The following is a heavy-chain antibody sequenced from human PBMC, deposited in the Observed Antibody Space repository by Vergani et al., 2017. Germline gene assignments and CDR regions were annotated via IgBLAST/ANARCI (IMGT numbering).Heavy chain of an antibody. CDR2: INQDGGEK. CDR1: GVTFSNYW. Sequence: EVQLVESGGGMVQPGGSLRLSCEASGVTFSNYWMSWVRQAPGKGLEWVANINQDGGEKYYVASVKGRFTISRDNAKNSLYLQMNSLRAGDTAVYYCARAVVIKGDAFDIWGQGTMVTVSS. J-gene: IGHJ3*02. V-gene: IGHV3-7*01. CDR3: ARAVVIKGDAFDI. D-gene: IGHD3-22*01.